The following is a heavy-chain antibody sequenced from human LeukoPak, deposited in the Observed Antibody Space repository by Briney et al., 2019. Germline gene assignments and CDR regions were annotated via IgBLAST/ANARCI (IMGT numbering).Heavy chain of an antibody. D-gene: IGHD3-16*01. J-gene: IGHJ5*02. V-gene: IGHV1-2*02. CDR3: SLSLGDPLTGDP. CDR2: INPNSGGT. CDR1: GYTFTGYY. Sequence: ASVTVSCKASGYTFTGYYMHWLRQAPGQGLEWMGWINPNSGGTNYAQKFQGRVTMTRDTSISTAYMELSRLRSDDTAVYYCSLSLGDPLTGDPWGQGTLVTVSS.